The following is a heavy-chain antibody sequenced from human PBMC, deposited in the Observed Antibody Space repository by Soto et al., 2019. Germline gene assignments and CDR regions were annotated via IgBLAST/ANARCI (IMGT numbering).Heavy chain of an antibody. J-gene: IGHJ4*02. CDR2: IYQSGST. Sequence: PSETLSLTCAVSGYSISSGYYWAWIRQPPGKGLEWIGTIYQSGSTYSNPSLKSRVTISVDTSKNQFSLKMSSVTAADTALYYCARGVYYGSGTYSQYFDSWGPGSLVP. D-gene: IGHD3-10*01. V-gene: IGHV4-38-2*01. CDR3: ARGVYYGSGTYSQYFDS. CDR1: GYSISSGYY.